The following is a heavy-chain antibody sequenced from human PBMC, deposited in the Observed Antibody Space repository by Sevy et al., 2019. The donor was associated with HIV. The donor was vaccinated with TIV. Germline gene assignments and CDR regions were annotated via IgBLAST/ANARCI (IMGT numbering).Heavy chain of an antibody. CDR2: IYSGGST. J-gene: IGHJ4*02. V-gene: IGHV3-66*02. D-gene: IGHD2-15*01. Sequence: GGSLRLSCAASGFTVSSNYMSWVRQAPGKGLEWVSVIYSGGSTYYADSVKGRFTISRDNSKNTLYLQMNSLRAEDTAVYYCGKGMVAATLHYWGQGTLVTVSS. CDR3: GKGMVAATLHY. CDR1: GFTVSSNY.